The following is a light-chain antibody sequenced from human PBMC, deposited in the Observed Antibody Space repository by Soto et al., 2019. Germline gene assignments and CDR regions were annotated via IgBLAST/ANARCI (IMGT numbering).Light chain of an antibody. CDR3: NSYTTSSTLDVV. V-gene: IGLV2-14*01. J-gene: IGLJ2*01. CDR2: DVN. Sequence: QSALTQPASVSGSPGQSITISCTGTSSDVGGYNYVSWYQQHPGKAPKLMIYDVNNRPLGVSDRFSGSKSGNTASLTISGLQAEEEAAYYCNSYTTSSTLDVVFGGGTKVTVL. CDR1: SSDVGGYNY.